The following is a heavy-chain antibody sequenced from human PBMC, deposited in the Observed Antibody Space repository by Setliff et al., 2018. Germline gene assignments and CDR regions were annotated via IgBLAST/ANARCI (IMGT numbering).Heavy chain of an antibody. CDR3: ARGITSGDYWGQRFFYLDV. D-gene: IGHD2-21*01. V-gene: IGHV4-61*09. CDR1: DDSISSRHYY. J-gene: IGHJ6*03. CDR2: IYTSWST. Sequence: ASETLSLTCTVSDDSISSRHYYWSWIRQPAGKGLEWLGQIYTSWSTNYNPSLKGRATLSIDASKRQFSLKLTSVTAADTAVYYCARGITSGDYWGQRFFYLDVWGRGTTVTVSS.